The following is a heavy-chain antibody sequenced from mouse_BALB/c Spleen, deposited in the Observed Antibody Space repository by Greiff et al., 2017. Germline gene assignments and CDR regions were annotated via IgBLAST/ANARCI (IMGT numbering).Heavy chain of an antibody. Sequence: VKLVESGQGRGAPSQSLSITCTVAGFSLTSYGVHWVRQPPGKGLEGRGGIWAGGSTNYNSALMSRLSISKDNSKSQVFLKMNSLQTDDTAMYYCASDRAWFAYWGHGPLVTVSP. CDR2: IWAGGST. J-gene: IGHJ3*01. CDR1: GFSLTSYG. V-gene: IGHV2-9*02. CDR3: ASDRAWFAY.